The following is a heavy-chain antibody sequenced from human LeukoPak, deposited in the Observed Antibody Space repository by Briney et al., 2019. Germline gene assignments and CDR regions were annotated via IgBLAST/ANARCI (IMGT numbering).Heavy chain of an antibody. J-gene: IGHJ4*02. CDR2: ISSNGGST. CDR1: GFIFRSFA. Sequence: PGGSLRLSCSASGFIFRSFAMHWVRQAPGKGLEYVSAISSNGGSTYYADSVKGRFTISRDNSRNTLHLQMSSLRPEDTAVYYCVRGSSYYYDTSGYRLEYWGQGTLVTVSS. CDR3: VRGSSYYYDTSGYRLEY. D-gene: IGHD3-22*01. V-gene: IGHV3-64D*06.